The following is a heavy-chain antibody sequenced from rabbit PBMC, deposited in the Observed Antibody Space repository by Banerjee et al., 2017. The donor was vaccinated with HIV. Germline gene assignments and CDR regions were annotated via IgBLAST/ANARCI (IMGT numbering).Heavy chain of an antibody. CDR1: EFDFSSYG. Sequence: QEQLVESGGGLVQPGGSLKLPCKASEFDFSSYGMSWVRQAPGKGLEWIGYIDPLFGSTYYASWVNGRFSISSDNAQSTVDLKMTSLTAADTATYFCARAIVPWLGLTRLDLWGPGTLVTVS. J-gene: IGHJ3*01. CDR2: IDPLFGST. CDR3: ARAIVPWLGLTRLDL. V-gene: IGHV1S47*01. D-gene: IGHD4-1*01.